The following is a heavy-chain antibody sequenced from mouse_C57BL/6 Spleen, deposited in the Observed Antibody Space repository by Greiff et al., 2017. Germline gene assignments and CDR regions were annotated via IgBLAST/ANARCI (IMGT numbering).Heavy chain of an antibody. CDR2: IYPGGGYT. CDR1: GSTFTNYW. D-gene: IGHD1-1*01. V-gene: IGHV1-63*01. J-gene: IGHJ2*01. Sequence: VKLMESGAELVRPGTSVKMSCKASGSTFTNYWIGWAKQRPGHGLEWIGDIYPGGGYTNYNEKFKGKATLTADKSSSTAYMQFSSLTSEDSAIYYCARRGYYGSSQDYFDYWGQGTTLTVSS. CDR3: ARRGYYGSSQDYFDY.